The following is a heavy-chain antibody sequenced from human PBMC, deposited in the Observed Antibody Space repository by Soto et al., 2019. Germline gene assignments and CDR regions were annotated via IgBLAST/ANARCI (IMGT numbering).Heavy chain of an antibody. J-gene: IGHJ6*04. CDR1: GFTFSSYW. D-gene: IGHD3-16*01. Sequence: EVQLVESGGGLVQPGGSLRLSCAASGFTFSSYWMSWVRQAPGKGPEWVANIKQDGSEKYYVDSVKGRFTISRDNAKNSLYRKMNSLRAEDPAVYYCARGGFRGVMSYSGMDVGGKGTTAPVPS. CDR2: IKQDGSEK. CDR3: ARGGFRGVMSYSGMDV. V-gene: IGHV3-7*04.